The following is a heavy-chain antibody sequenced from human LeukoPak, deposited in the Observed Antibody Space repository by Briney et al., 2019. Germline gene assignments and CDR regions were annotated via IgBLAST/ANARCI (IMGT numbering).Heavy chain of an antibody. Sequence: GGSLRLSCAASGFTFSPYRMNWVRPAPAKGREWVSYINSISSTIYCVDSVKGRFTISLDNPKNSLYLQMNSQRDDDTAVYYCGRGYGSSWYTYSWY. D-gene: IGHD6-13*01. J-gene: IGHJ2*01. CDR2: INSISSTI. CDR3: GRGYGSSWYTYSWY. V-gene: IGHV3-48*02. CDR1: GFTFSPYR.